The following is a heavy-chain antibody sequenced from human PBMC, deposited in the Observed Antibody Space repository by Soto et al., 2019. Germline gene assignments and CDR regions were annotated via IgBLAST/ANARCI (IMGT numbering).Heavy chain of an antibody. V-gene: IGHV4-34*01. D-gene: IGHD3-3*01. CDR1: GGSVNGSD. CDR2: INHTGGT. J-gene: IGHJ5*02. CDR3: ATRITVFGLLIPPFDP. Sequence: PSETLSLTCAVYGGSVNGSDWNWIRQPPGQGLEWIGEINHTGGTHYDPSLKSRVTMSVDTAKNQFSLGLCSVTAADTAIYYCATRITVFGLLIPPFDPWGQGTQVTVSS.